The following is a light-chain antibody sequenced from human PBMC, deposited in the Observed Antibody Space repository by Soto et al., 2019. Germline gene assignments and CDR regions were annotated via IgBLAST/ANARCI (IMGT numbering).Light chain of an antibody. CDR1: QSISSW. CDR2: DAS. Sequence: DIQMTQSPSTLSASVGDRVTITCRASQSISSWLAWYQQKPGKAPKLLIYDASSLESGVPSRFSGSGSVTEFTLTISSLQPDDFATYYCQQYNSYSPTWTFGQGTKVEIK. J-gene: IGKJ1*01. V-gene: IGKV1-5*01. CDR3: QQYNSYSPTWT.